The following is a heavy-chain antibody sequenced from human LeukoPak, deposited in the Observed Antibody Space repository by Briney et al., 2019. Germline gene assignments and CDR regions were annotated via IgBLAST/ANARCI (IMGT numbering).Heavy chain of an antibody. V-gene: IGHV3-23*01. J-gene: IGHJ4*02. D-gene: IGHD2-15*01. CDR1: GFTFSSYA. CDR3: AKGPPRGYCSGGSCYFDY. CDR2: ISGSGGST. Sequence: PGGSLRLSCAASGFTFSSYAMSWVRQAPGKGLEWVSAISGSGGSTYYADSVKGRLTISRDNSKNTLYLQMNSLRAEDTAVYYCAKGPPRGYCSGGSCYFDYWGQGTLVTVSS.